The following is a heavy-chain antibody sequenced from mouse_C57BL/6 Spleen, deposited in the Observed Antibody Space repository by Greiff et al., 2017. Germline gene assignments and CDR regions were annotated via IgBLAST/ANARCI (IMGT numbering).Heavy chain of an antibody. CDR1: GFTFSDYY. J-gene: IGHJ3*01. V-gene: IGHV5-12*01. Sequence: EVKVVESGGGLVQPGGSLKLSCAASGFTFSDYYMYWVRQTPEKRLEWVAYISNGGGSTYYPDTVKGRFTISRDNAKNTLYMQMSRLKSEDTAMYYCARHGDSSGYVGAWFAYWGQGTLGTVSA. CDR2: ISNGGGST. D-gene: IGHD3-2*02. CDR3: ARHGDSSGYVGAWFAY.